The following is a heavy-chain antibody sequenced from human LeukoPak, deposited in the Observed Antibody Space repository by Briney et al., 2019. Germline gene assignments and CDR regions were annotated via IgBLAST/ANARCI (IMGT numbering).Heavy chain of an antibody. CDR3: ARDRRFRNSSGYYNFDY. J-gene: IGHJ4*02. Sequence: ASVKVSCKASDYTFTSYGISWVRQAPGQGLEWMGWVSVYSGNTNYAQKLQGRVTMTTDTSTSTTYMELRSLRSDDTAVYYCARDRRFRNSSGYYNFDYWGQGTLVTVSS. V-gene: IGHV1-18*01. D-gene: IGHD3-22*01. CDR1: DYTFTSYG. CDR2: VSVYSGNT.